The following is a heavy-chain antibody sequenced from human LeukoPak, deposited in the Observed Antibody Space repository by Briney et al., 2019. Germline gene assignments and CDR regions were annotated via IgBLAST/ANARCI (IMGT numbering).Heavy chain of an antibody. CDR3: ARDLQLYYYYYMDV. CDR1: GFTFSSYW. V-gene: IGHV3-7*01. J-gene: IGHJ6*03. D-gene: IGHD5-18*01. CDR2: IKQDGSEK. Sequence: GGSLRLSCAASGFTFSSYWMSWVRQAPGKGPEWVANIKQDGSEKYYVDSVKGRFTISRDNAKNSLYLQMNSLRAEDTAVYYCARDLQLYYYYYMDVWGKGTTVTVSS.